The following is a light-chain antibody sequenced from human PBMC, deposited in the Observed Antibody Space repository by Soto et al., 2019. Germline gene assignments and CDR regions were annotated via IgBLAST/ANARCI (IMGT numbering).Light chain of an antibody. V-gene: IGLV2-14*01. J-gene: IGLJ2*01. CDR3: SSYTSSSVV. Sequence: QSALTQPASVSGSPGQSITISCTGTSSDVGGYNYVSWYQQHPGKAPKLMIYDVSNRPSVVSTRFSGAKSDNTASLTISGLQAEDEADYDCSSYTSSSVVFGGGTKVTVL. CDR1: SSDVGGYNY. CDR2: DVS.